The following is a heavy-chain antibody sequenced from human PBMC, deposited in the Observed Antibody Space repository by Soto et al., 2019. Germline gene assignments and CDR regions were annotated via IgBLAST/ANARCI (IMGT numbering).Heavy chain of an antibody. J-gene: IGHJ6*02. V-gene: IGHV1-58*01. D-gene: IGHD3-16*01. Sequence: ASVKVSCKASGFTFTSSAVQWVRQARGQRLEWIGWIVVGSGNTNYAQKFQERVTITRDMSTSTAYMELSSLRSEDTAVYYCAAELGYYYYGMDVWGQGTTVTAP. CDR2: IVVGSGNT. CDR3: AAELGYYYYGMDV. CDR1: GFTFTSSA.